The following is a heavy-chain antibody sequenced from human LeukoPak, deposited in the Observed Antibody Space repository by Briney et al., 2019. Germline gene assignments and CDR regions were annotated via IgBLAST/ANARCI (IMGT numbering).Heavy chain of an antibody. V-gene: IGHV3-48*03. CDR1: GFTFGSYE. Sequence: PGGSLRLSCEASGFTFGSYEMTWVRQAPGKGLEWLSYISTSGSIIVYADSVRGRFTVSRDNAKNSLYLQMNSLRAEDTALYYCARVFAVADNYMDVWGKGTTVTVSS. D-gene: IGHD2-21*01. CDR3: ARVFAVADNYMDV. J-gene: IGHJ6*03. CDR2: ISTSGSII.